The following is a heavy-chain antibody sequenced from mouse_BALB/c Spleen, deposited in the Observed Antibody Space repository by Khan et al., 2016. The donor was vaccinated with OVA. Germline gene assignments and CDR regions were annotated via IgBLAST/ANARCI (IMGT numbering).Heavy chain of an antibody. J-gene: IGHJ3*01. CDR2: INPSNGDT. D-gene: IGHD2-2*01. V-gene: IGHV1-53*01. Sequence: QVQLQQSGAELVKPGASVKLSCKASGYPFTSYYVYWVKQRPGQSLEWIGDINPSNGDTYFNEKFKSKATLTVDKSSSTAYMQISSLASEDSAVYYCTSEGYGGFASWGQGTLVTVSA. CDR3: TSEGYGGFAS. CDR1: GYPFTSYY.